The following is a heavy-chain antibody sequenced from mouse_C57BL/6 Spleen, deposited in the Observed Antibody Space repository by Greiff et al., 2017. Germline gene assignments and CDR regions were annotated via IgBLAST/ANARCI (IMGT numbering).Heavy chain of an antibody. CDR3: SRPGSSFSSAMDY. D-gene: IGHD1-1*01. CDR2: IYPGDGDT. J-gene: IGHJ4*01. CDR1: GYAFSSYW. Sequence: QVQLQQSGAELVKPGASVKISCKASGYAFSSYWMNWVKQRPGKGLEWIGQIYPGDGDTNYNGKFKGKATLTADKSSSTAYMQLSSLTSEDSAVYFCSRPGSSFSSAMDYWGQGTSVTVSS. V-gene: IGHV1-80*01.